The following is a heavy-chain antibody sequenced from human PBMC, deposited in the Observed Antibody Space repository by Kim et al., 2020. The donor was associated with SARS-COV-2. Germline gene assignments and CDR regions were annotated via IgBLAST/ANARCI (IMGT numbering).Heavy chain of an antibody. Sequence: GGSLRLSCAASGFTFSTYAMNWVRQAPGKGLEWVSSISGAGGNTYYTDSVKGRFTISRDNSRNTLYLQMNSLRAEDTAVYYCAKTYRTPLFGVPNNHYYGMDVWGQGNTVTVSS. CDR1: GFTFSTYA. V-gene: IGHV3-23*01. CDR3: AKTYRTPLFGVPNNHYYGMDV. D-gene: IGHD3-3*01. CDR2: ISGAGGNT. J-gene: IGHJ6*02.